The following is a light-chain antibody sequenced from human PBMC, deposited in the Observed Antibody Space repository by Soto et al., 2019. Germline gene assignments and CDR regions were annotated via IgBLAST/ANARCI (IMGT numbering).Light chain of an antibody. J-gene: IGKJ1*01. CDR3: QQYNKWPPWT. CDR1: QIISNN. Sequence: ELPPTQSPATLSHSPGQRPTVSCRSSQIISNNLAWYQQKPGQAPRLVIYSAFTRATGIPARFSGSGSGTEFTLTISSLQSEDFAVYYCQQYNKWPPWTFGQGTKVDIK. V-gene: IGKV3-15*01. CDR2: SAF.